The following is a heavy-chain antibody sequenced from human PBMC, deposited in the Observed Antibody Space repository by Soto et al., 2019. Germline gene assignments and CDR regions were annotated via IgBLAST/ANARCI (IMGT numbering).Heavy chain of an antibody. J-gene: IGHJ4*02. V-gene: IGHV3-15*01. CDR1: GFTFSNAW. CDR3: TSQIWDYDILTGYSHY. D-gene: IGHD3-9*01. CDR2: IKSKTDGGTT. Sequence: GGSLRLSCAASGFTFSNAWMSWVRQAPGKGLEWVGRIKSKTDGGTTDYAAPVKGRFTISRDDSKNTLYLQMNSLKTEDTAVYYCTSQIWDYDILTGYSHYWGQGTLVTVSS.